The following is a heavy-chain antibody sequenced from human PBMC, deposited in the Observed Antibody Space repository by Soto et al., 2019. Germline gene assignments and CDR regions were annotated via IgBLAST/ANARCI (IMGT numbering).Heavy chain of an antibody. Sequence: QVQLQQWGAGLLKPSETLSLTCAVSGGFVSSGSSYWSWIRQPPGKGLEWIGEMSHSGGTHFNPFLMSRVTISVDTSKNQCSLKVSSVTAADTALYYCARVERGTATTVVDAFDIWGPGTMVTVSS. CDR3: ARVERGTATTVVDAFDI. CDR2: MSHSGGT. J-gene: IGHJ3*02. V-gene: IGHV4-34*01. D-gene: IGHD1-1*01. CDR1: GGFVSSGSSY.